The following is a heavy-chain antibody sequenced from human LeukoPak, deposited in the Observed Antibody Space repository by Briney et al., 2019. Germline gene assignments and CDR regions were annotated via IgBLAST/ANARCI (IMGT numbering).Heavy chain of an antibody. V-gene: IGHV3-23*01. J-gene: IGHJ4*02. Sequence: GGSLRLSCTVSGFTFSSYAMTWVRQAPGKGLDLVSAISGGGGSTYYADSVKGRFTISRDNSKNTLYLQMNSLRAEDTAVYYCAKEITMIRGVIKLGFDYWGQGTLVTVSS. CDR3: AKEITMIRGVIKLGFDY. D-gene: IGHD3-10*01. CDR2: ISGGGGST. CDR1: GFTFSSYA.